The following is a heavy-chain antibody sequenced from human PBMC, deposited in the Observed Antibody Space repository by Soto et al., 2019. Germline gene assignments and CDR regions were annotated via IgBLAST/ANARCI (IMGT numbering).Heavy chain of an antibody. CDR3: AKAGGCGGESLIY. CDR2: IYYSGTP. CDR1: GGSISSGDYY. V-gene: IGHV4-30-4*01. Sequence: QVQLQESGPGLVKPSQTLSLTCTVSGGSISSGDYYWTWIRQPPGKGLEWIGYIYYSGTPYFNPSHKSRLTLSVDSSENQYSLKLSAVTAADTAVYYCAKAGGCGGESLIYWGQGTLVTVSS. D-gene: IGHD2-21*01. J-gene: IGHJ4*02.